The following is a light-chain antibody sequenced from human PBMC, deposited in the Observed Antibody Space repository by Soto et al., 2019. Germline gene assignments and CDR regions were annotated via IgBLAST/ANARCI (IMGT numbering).Light chain of an antibody. CDR3: QQGYSIPLT. CDR1: QSIRSN. V-gene: IGKV1-39*01. CDR2: AAS. J-gene: IGKJ4*01. Sequence: DIQMTQSPSSLSASIGDRITITCRASQSIRSNLNWYQQKPGKAPSLLIYAASSLQSGGPSRFSGSGSGTDFTLTISSLQPEDSATYYCQQGYSIPLTFGGGTKVDIK.